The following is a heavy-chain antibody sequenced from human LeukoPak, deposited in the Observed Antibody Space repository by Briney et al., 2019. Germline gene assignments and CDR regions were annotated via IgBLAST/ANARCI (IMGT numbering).Heavy chain of an antibody. V-gene: IGHV1-69*05. D-gene: IGHD3-22*01. J-gene: IGHJ5*02. CDR3: ARVFVLHYYDSSGYYFGWFDP. Sequence: GSLVKVSCKASGGTFSSYAISWVRQAPGQGLEWMGGIIPIFGTANYAQKFQGRVTITTDESTSTAYMELSSLRSEDTAVYYCARVFVLHYYDSSGYYFGWFDPWGQGTLVTVSS. CDR1: GGTFSSYA. CDR2: IIPIFGTA.